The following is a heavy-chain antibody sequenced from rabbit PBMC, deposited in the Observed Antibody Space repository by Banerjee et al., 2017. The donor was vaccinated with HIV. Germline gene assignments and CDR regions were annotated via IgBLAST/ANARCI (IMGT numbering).Heavy chain of an antibody. CDR1: GFSFSSSYW. D-gene: IGHD1-1*01. Sequence: QSLEESEGDLVKPGASLTLTCTASGFSFSSSYWICWVRQAPGKGLEWIACIDAGSSGSTYYASWAKGRFTISKTSSTTVTLQLISLTAADTATYFCARDDAISGSGWYFNLWGPGTLVTVS. CDR2: IDAGSSGST. V-gene: IGHV1S40*01. J-gene: IGHJ4*01. CDR3: ARDDAISGSGWYFNL.